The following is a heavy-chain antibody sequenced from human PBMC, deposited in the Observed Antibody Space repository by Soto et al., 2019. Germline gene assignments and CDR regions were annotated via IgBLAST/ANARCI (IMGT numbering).Heavy chain of an antibody. D-gene: IGHD6-13*01. V-gene: IGHV1-18*04. CDR1: GYTFTSYG. J-gene: IGHJ4*02. Sequence: QVQLVQSGAEVKKPGASVKVSCKASGYTFTSYGISWVRQAPGQGLEWMGWISDYNGNTNYAQKLQGRVTMTTATSTSTAYMALRSLSSDDTAVYYCATHAGFSSSWYGDGGQGTLVTVCS. CDR3: ATHAGFSSSWYGD. CDR2: ISDYNGNT.